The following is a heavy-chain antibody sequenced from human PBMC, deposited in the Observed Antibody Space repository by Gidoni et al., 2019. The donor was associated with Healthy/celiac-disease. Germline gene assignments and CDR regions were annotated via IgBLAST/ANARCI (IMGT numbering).Heavy chain of an antibody. CDR3: TTDRGPGYYDSSGYYNSLWFDP. CDR1: GFTFSNAW. V-gene: IGHV3-15*01. J-gene: IGHJ5*02. CDR2: IKSKTDGGTT. Sequence: EVQLVESGGGLVKPGGSLRLSCAASGFTFSNAWMSWVRQAPGKGLEWVGRIKSKTDGGTTDYAAPVKGRFTISRDDSKNTLYLQMNSLKTEDTAVYYCTTDRGPGYYDSSGYYNSLWFDPWGQGTLVTVSS. D-gene: IGHD3-22*01.